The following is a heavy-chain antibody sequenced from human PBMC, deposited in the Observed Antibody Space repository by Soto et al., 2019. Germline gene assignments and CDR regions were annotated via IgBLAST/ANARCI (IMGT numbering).Heavy chain of an antibody. CDR1: GYTFTSYY. Sequence: QVQLVQSGAEVKKPGASVKVSCKASGYTFTSYYMHWVRQAPGQGLEWMGIINPSGGSTSYAQKFKGRVTMTRDTSTSTVYMELSSLRSEDTAVYYCARSRRKQLADDYWGQGTLVTVSS. CDR3: ARSRRKQLADDY. CDR2: INPSGGST. V-gene: IGHV1-46*01. J-gene: IGHJ4*02. D-gene: IGHD6-6*01.